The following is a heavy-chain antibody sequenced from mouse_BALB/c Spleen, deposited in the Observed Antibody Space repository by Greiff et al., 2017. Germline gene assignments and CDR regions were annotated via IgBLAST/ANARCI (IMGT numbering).Heavy chain of an antibody. CDR1: GYTFTSYT. D-gene: IGHD1-1*01. Sequence: QVQLQQSAAELARPGASVKMSCKASGYTFTSYTMHWVKQRPGQGLEWIGYINPSSGYTEYNQKFKDKTTLTADKSSSTAYMQLSSLTSEDSAVYYCAREYPNYYGSSLDYWGQGTTLTVSS. CDR2: INPSSGYT. V-gene: IGHV1-4*02. J-gene: IGHJ2*01. CDR3: AREYPNYYGSSLDY.